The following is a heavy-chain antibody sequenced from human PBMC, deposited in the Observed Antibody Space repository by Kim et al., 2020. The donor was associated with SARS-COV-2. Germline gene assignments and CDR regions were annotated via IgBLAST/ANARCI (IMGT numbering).Heavy chain of an antibody. J-gene: IGHJ4*02. D-gene: IGHD3-10*01. V-gene: IGHV3-23*01. CDR3: VKNTISFGEFGDFDS. Sequence: ADSVKGRFTNSRDNSKATLYLEMTGLRAEDTAIYYCVKNTISFGEFGDFDSWGQGTAVTVSS.